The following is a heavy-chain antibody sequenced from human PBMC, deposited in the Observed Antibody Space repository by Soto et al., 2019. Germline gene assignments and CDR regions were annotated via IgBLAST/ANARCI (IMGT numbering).Heavy chain of an antibody. Sequence: QVQLVQSGPEVRKPGASVKVSCKTSGYTFTTYAISWVRQAPGQGLEWLGWISDYDGHTNYAQKLQGRVTMSTTTSTTTYYMLVRIITSDETVVYCGGRAGSASSPIDYWGQGTLVTVSS. J-gene: IGHJ4*02. V-gene: IGHV1-18*01. CDR1: GYTFTTYA. D-gene: IGHD6-6*01. CDR3: GRAGSASSPIDY. CDR2: ISDYDGHT.